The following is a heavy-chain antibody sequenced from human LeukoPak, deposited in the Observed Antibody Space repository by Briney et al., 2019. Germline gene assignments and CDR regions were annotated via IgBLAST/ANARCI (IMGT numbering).Heavy chain of an antibody. CDR3: ASISRPYDFWSGYYDY. Sequence: PGGSLRLSCAASGFTFSSYAMHWVRQAPGKGLEWVAVISYDGSNKHYADSVKGRFTISRDNPKNTLYLQMNSLRAEDTAVYYCASISRPYDFWSGYYDYWGQGTLVTVSS. J-gene: IGHJ4*02. CDR2: ISYDGSNK. V-gene: IGHV3-30*04. CDR1: GFTFSSYA. D-gene: IGHD3-3*01.